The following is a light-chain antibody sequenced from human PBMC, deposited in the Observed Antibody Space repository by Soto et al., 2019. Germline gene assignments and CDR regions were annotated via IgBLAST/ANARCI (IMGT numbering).Light chain of an antibody. V-gene: IGKV1-39*01. CDR1: QSIPSY. Sequence: DIPMTQSPPSLSASVEDRVTILCRASQSIPSYINWFQQKPGKAPNLLIYAASTLQSGVPSRFNGSGSGTDFTLTITSLQPEDFATYYCQQSYSTPYTFGQGTTLEIK. CDR2: AAS. CDR3: QQSYSTPYT. J-gene: IGKJ2*01.